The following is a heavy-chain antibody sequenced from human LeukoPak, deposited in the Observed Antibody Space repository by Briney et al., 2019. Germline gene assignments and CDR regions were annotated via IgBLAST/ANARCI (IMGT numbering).Heavy chain of an antibody. J-gene: IGHJ4*02. CDR3: ALDYSGSGSYYRDY. D-gene: IGHD3-10*01. CDR2: LFTGNSA. V-gene: IGHV3-66*01. Sequence: GGSLRLSCAASGITVSSNFMYWVRQAPGKGLQCVSVLFTGNSAYYADSVKGRFTISRDNYNNTLYLQMDSLRVEDTAVYYCALDYSGSGSYYRDYWGQGILVTVSS. CDR1: GITVSSNF.